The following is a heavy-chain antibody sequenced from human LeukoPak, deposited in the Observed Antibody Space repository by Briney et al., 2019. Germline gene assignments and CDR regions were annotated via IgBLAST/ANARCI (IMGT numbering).Heavy chain of an antibody. J-gene: IGHJ4*02. V-gene: IGHV3-30*18. CDR2: ISYDGSNN. D-gene: IGHD5-18*01. CDR1: GFTFSSYG. Sequence: GGSLRLSCAASGFTFSSYGMHWVRQAPGKGLEWVAVISYDGSNNYYADSVKGRFTISRDNSKNTPYLQMNSLRAEDTAVYYCAKPSAAMVRYYFDYRGQGTLVTVSS. CDR3: AKPSAAMVRYYFDY.